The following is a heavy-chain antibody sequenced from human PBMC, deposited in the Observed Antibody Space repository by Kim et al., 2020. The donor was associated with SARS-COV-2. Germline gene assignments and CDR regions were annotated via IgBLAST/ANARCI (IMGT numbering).Heavy chain of an antibody. CDR1: GFTFNTYA. CDR2: IGDGGGST. V-gene: IGHV3-23*01. J-gene: IGHJ4*02. D-gene: IGHD3-22*01. CDR3: AKSGSVYHYFDY. Sequence: GGSLRLSCAVSGFTFNTYAMSWVRQAPGKGLEWVSLIGDGGGSTFYADSVKGRFIISRDDSKNTLYLQMNSLRAEDTALYYCAKSGSVYHYFDYWGQGILVTVSS.